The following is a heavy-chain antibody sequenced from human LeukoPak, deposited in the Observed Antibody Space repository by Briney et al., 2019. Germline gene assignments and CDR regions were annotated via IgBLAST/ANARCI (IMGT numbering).Heavy chain of an antibody. CDR1: GFTFSSYT. Sequence: PGGSLRLSYAASGFTFSSYTMHWVRQAPGKGLEWVSCISTSSSYIYYADSVKGRFTISRDNAKNSLYLQMNSLRAEDTAVYYCARGGSTTTMTTDFDYWGQGTLVTVSS. D-gene: IGHD4-17*01. J-gene: IGHJ4*02. CDR2: ISTSSSYI. CDR3: ARGGSTTTMTTDFDY. V-gene: IGHV3-21*01.